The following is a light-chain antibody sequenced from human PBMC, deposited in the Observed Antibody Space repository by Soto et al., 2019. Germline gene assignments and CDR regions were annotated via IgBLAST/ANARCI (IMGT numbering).Light chain of an antibody. CDR3: ATWDDSRNGYV. V-gene: IGLV1-44*01. CDR1: SSNIGSNT. CDR2: DND. Sequence: QSVLTQPPSASGTPGQRVTISASGSSSNIGSNTVSWYQQVPGTAPKLLIYDNDERPSGVPGRFSGSKPGTSASLAIRGLQSEDEADYYCATWDDSRNGYVFGPGTKVTVL. J-gene: IGLJ1*01.